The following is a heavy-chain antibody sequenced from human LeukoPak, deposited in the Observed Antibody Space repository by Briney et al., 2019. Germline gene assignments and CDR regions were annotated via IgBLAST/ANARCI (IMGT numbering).Heavy chain of an antibody. Sequence: GGSLRLSCAASGFTFNSYAMSWVRQAPGKGLEWVSAISGSGGSTYYADSVKGRFTISRDNSKNTLYLQMNSLRAEDTAVYYCAKDLEISSSWYSDYWGQGTLVTVSS. V-gene: IGHV3-23*01. CDR1: GFTFNSYA. D-gene: IGHD6-13*01. CDR3: AKDLEISSSWYSDY. J-gene: IGHJ4*02. CDR2: ISGSGGST.